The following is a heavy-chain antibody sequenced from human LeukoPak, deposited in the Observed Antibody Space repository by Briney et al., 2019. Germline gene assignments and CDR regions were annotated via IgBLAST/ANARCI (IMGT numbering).Heavy chain of an antibody. V-gene: IGHV4-61*02. CDR1: GGSISSGSYY. J-gene: IGHJ4*02. CDR3: ARADYYDSSGRFDY. Sequence: SETLSLTCTVSGGSISSGSYYWSWIRQPAGKGLEWIGRIYTSGSTNYNPSLKRRVTISVDTSKNQFSLKLSSVTAADTAVYYCARADYYDSSGRFDYWGQGTLVTVSS. D-gene: IGHD3-22*01. CDR2: IYTSGST.